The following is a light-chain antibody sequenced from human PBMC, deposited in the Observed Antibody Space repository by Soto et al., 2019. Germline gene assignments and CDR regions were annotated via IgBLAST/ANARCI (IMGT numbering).Light chain of an antibody. CDR1: TGAVTSGYY. V-gene: IGLV7-43*01. J-gene: IGLJ3*02. Sequence: QAVVTQEPSLTVSPGGTVTLTCASSTGAVTSGYYANWFQQKSGQAPRALISSTSNKHSWTPARFSGSLLGGKAALTLSGVQPEDEAEYYCLLFYRDAWVFGGGTKLTVL. CDR3: LLFYRDAWV. CDR2: STS.